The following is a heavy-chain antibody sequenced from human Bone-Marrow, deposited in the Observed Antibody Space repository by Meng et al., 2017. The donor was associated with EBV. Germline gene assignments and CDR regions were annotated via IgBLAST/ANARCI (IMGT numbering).Heavy chain of an antibody. V-gene: IGHV4-61*01. D-gene: IGHD3-16*02. CDR3: ARVGGYDYIWGSYRYAYFDD. J-gene: IGHJ4*02. CDR1: GGSVSSGSYD. CDR2: IYYSGST. Sequence: QVQLQESGPGLVKPSXXLSLTXXVSGGSVSSGSYDWSWIRQPPGKGLEWIGYIYYSGSTNYNPSLKSRVTISVDTSKNQFSLKLSSVTAADTAVYYCARVGGYDYIWGSYRYAYFDDWGQGTLVTVSS.